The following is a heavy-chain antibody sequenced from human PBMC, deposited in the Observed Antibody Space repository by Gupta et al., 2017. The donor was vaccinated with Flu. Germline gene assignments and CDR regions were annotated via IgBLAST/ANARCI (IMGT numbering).Heavy chain of an antibody. CDR2: ISTGSDYI. J-gene: IGHJ4*01. Sequence: NMNWVRQAPGKGLEWVSFISTGSDYIYYADAVKGRFTISRDNAKNSLYLQMNSLRAEDTXVXYCARVXYGSPSEPGPFDYWGHGTLVTVSS. V-gene: IGHV3-21*01. D-gene: IGHD6-6*01. CDR3: ARVXYGSPSEPGPFDY. CDR1: N.